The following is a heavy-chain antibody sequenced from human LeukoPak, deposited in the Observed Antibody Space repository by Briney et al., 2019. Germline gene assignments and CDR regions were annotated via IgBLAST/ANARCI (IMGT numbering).Heavy chain of an antibody. CDR2: IKQDGSEK. J-gene: IGHJ6*02. Sequence: GGSLRLSCAASGFTFSSYWMSWVRQAPGKGLEWVANIKQDGSEKYYVDSVKGRLTISRDNAKNSLYLQMNSLRAEDTAVYYCARAEWLLNPNYYYYYGMDVWGQGTTVTVSS. V-gene: IGHV3-7*01. D-gene: IGHD3-3*01. CDR1: GFTFSSYW. CDR3: ARAEWLLNPNYYYYYGMDV.